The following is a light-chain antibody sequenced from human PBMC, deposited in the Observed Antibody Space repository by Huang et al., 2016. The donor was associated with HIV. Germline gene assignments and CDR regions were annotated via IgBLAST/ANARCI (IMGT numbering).Light chain of an antibody. CDR1: QDIISY. CDR2: AAS. CDR3: LQLNTYPGT. J-gene: IGKJ3*01. Sequence: IQLTQSPSSLSASVGDRVTITCRASQDIISYLALYQQKPGKAPKLLIYAASTLESGVPSRFSGSGSGTDFTLTITNLQPEDFATYYCLQLNTYPGTFGPGTNVDV. V-gene: IGKV1-9*01.